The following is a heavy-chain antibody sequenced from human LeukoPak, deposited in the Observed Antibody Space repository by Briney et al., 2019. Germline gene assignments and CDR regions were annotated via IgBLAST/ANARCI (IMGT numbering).Heavy chain of an antibody. J-gene: IGHJ4*02. CDR2: ISYDGSNK. Sequence: GGSLRLSCAASGFTFSSYGMHWVRQAPGKGLEWVAVISYDGSNKYYADSVKGRFTISRDNSKNTLYLQMNSLRAEDTAVYYCAKDVLRSSSWYGVDYWGQGTLVTVSS. CDR3: AKDVLRSSSWYGVDY. CDR1: GFTFSSYG. V-gene: IGHV3-30*18. D-gene: IGHD6-13*01.